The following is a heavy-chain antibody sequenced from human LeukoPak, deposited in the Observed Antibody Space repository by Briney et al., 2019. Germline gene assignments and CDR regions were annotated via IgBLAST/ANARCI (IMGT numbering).Heavy chain of an antibody. Sequence: PGGSLRLSCAASGFTFSNYAMAWVRQAPGKGLEWVANIKQDGSEKYYVDSVKGRFTISRDNAKNSLYLQMNSLRAEDTAVYYCARDVYNMGDYWGQGTLVTVSS. CDR3: ARDVYNMGDY. J-gene: IGHJ4*02. D-gene: IGHD1-1*01. CDR1: GFTFSNYA. V-gene: IGHV3-7*01. CDR2: IKQDGSEK.